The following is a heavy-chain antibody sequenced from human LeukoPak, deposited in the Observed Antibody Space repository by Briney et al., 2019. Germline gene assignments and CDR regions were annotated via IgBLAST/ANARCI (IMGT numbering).Heavy chain of an antibody. D-gene: IGHD6-19*01. CDR1: GFTFYYYA. CDR2: ISGDGGST. CDR3: AKDILGYSSGNPTY. Sequence: PGGSLSLSCAASGFTFYYYAMHWVRPAPGKGLEWVSLISGDGGSTYYADSVKGRFTISRDNIKNSLYLQMNSLRTEDTALYYCAKDILGYSSGNPTYWGQGTLVTVSS. J-gene: IGHJ4*02. V-gene: IGHV3-43*02.